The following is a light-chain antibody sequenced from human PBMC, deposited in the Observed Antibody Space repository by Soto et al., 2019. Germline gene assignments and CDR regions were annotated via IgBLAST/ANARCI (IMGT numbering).Light chain of an antibody. CDR3: QQRSNWPPYT. J-gene: IGKJ2*01. V-gene: IGKV3-11*01. CDR1: QSISNY. Sequence: EIVLTQSPVTLSLSPGERATLSCRASQSISNYLAWYQQKPGQAPRLLIYDASDRATGIPARFSGSGSGTDFTLTISSLEAEDFAGYYCQQRSNWPPYTFGQGTKLE. CDR2: DAS.